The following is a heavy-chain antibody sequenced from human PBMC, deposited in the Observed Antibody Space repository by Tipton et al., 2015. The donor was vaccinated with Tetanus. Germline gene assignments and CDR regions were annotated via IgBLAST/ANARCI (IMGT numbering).Heavy chain of an antibody. D-gene: IGHD4-17*01. CDR3: ARSRGGDLDY. CDR2: TYYRSEWYY. Sequence: GLVKPSQTLSLTCAISGDSVSSNIPTWNWFRQSPSRGLEWLGRTYYRSEWYYDYAVSVKSRITINPDTSKNQLSLQLNSVTPDDTAVYYCARSRGGDLDYWGQGTLVTVSS. J-gene: IGHJ4*02. CDR1: GDSVSSNIPT. V-gene: IGHV6-1*01.